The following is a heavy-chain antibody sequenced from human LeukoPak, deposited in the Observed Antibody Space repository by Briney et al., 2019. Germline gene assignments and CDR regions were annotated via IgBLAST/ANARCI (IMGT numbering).Heavy chain of an antibody. J-gene: IGHJ6*02. Sequence: SVKVSCKASGGTFSSYAISWVRQAPGQGLEWMGRIIPILGIANYAQKFQGRVTVTADKSTSTAYMELSSLRSEDTAVYYCARDMPYYYGMDVWGQGTTVTVSS. CDR3: ARDMPYYYGMDV. D-gene: IGHD2-2*01. CDR2: IIPILGIA. CDR1: GGTFSSYA. V-gene: IGHV1-69*04.